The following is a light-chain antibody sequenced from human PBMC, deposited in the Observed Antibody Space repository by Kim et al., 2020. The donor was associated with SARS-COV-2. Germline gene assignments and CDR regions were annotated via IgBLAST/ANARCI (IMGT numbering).Light chain of an antibody. Sequence: QSVLTQPPSVSAAPGQKITISCSGSSSNIGSSDVSWYQLLPRTAPKLLIYDNNKGPSGIPDRFSGSKSGTSATLAIAGLQTGDEADYHCATWDSTLNAVVFGGGTQLTVL. CDR2: DNN. CDR3: ATWDSTLNAVV. CDR1: SSNIGSSD. V-gene: IGLV1-51*01. J-gene: IGLJ2*01.